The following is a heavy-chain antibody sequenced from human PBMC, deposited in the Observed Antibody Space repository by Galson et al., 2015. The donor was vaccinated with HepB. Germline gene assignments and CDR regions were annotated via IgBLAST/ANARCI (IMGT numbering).Heavy chain of an antibody. J-gene: IGHJ4*02. CDR1: GFTFSGSP. D-gene: IGHD6-13*01. V-gene: IGHV3-73*01. Sequence: SLRLSCAASGFTFSGSPMHWVRQASGRGLEWVGRIGSKANSYATAYAASVKGRFTISRDDTKHTAYMQMNSLKTEDTAVYYCTRLGDLSGYSSLWGQGTLVTVSS. CDR2: IGSKANSYAT. CDR3: TRLGDLSGYSSL.